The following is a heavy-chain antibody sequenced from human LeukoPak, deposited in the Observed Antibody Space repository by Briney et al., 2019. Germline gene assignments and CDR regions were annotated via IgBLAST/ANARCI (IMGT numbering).Heavy chain of an antibody. CDR3: ARVTLPSMVSPSDY. Sequence: PGGSLRLSCAASGFTFSSYAMSWVRQAPGKGLEWVSSISSSSSYIYYADSVKGRFTISRDNAKNSLYLQMNSLRAEDTAVYYCARVTLPSMVSPSDYWGQGTLVTVSS. CDR2: ISSSSSYI. D-gene: IGHD3-10*01. CDR1: GFTFSSYA. V-gene: IGHV3-21*01. J-gene: IGHJ4*02.